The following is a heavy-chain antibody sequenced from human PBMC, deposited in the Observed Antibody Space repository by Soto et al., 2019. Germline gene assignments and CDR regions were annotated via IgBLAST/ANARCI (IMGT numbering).Heavy chain of an antibody. Sequence: VPLVESGGGSGQPGGSLRLSCVASGITFSGYWMHWVRQIPGKGLVWVARVDSAGSGTSYADSVKGRFTISRDNAKNTVSLQMDSLRVEDTAVYYCATVFEHWGQGIPVTVSS. V-gene: IGHV3-74*01. CDR2: VDSAGSGT. CDR1: GITFSGYW. J-gene: IGHJ4*02. CDR3: ATVFEH.